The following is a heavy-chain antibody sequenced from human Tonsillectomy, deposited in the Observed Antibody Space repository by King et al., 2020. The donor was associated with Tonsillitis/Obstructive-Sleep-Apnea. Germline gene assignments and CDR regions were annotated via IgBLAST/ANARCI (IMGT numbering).Heavy chain of an antibody. CDR1: GFTVSSNY. Sequence: VQLVESGGGLVQPGGSLRLSCAASGFTVSSNYMSWVRQAPGKGLEWVSVIYSGGSTYYADSVKGRFTISRDNSKNTLYLQMNSLRAEDTAVYYCASSSSSYYYYSMDVWGKGTTVTVSS. J-gene: IGHJ6*03. CDR2: IYSGGST. CDR3: ASSSSSYYYYSMDV. D-gene: IGHD6-6*01. V-gene: IGHV3-66*01.